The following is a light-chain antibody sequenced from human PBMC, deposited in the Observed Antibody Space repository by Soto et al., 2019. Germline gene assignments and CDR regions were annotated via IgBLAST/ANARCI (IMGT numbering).Light chain of an antibody. Sequence: DIVMTQSPDSLAVSLGERATINCRSSRSVLYSSNNNHYLAWYQQKPGQPPRLLIYWASTRESGVPDRFSGSGSGTDFTLTISSLQAEDVAVYYCQQYYSLPFTFGPGTKVDIK. V-gene: IGKV4-1*01. CDR3: QQYYSLPFT. CDR1: RSVLYSSNNNHY. CDR2: WAS. J-gene: IGKJ3*01.